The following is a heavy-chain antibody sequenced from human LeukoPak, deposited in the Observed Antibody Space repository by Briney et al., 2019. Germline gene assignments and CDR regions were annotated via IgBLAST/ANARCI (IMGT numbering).Heavy chain of an antibody. D-gene: IGHD2-21*02. CDR2: INSDGNSK. Sequence: GGSLRLSCAPSGFTFSSYWMHWVRQAPGKGLVWVSRINSDGNSKTYADSVRGRFTISRDNAKNTLYLQMNSLRAEDTAVYYCARDPSPYCGDDCYLNWGQGTLVTVSS. J-gene: IGHJ4*02. V-gene: IGHV3-74*01. CDR3: ARDPSPYCGDDCYLN. CDR1: GFTFSSYW.